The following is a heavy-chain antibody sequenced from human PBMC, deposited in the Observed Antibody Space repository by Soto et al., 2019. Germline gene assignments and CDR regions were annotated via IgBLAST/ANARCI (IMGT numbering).Heavy chain of an antibody. J-gene: IGHJ3*02. CDR3: ASNLYYYDSSGSDWSNAFYI. CDR1: GGTFSSYA. D-gene: IGHD3-22*01. CDR2: IIPIFGTA. Sequence: GASVKVSCKASGGTFSSYAISWVRQAPGQGLEWMGGIIPIFGTANYAQKFQGRVTITADEYTSTAYMELSSLRSEDTAVYYCASNLYYYDSSGSDWSNAFYIWGQGKMGTVSS. V-gene: IGHV1-69*13.